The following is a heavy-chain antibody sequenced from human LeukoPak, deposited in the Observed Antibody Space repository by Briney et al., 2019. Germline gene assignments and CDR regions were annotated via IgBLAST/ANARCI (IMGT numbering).Heavy chain of an antibody. D-gene: IGHD3-9*01. Sequence: ASVKVSCKASGYTFTSYAMHWVRQAPGQRLEWMGWINAGNGNTKYSQKFQGRVTITRDTSASTAYTELSSLRSEDTAVYYCAGNHRTGYFGGAAFDIWGQGTMVTVSS. CDR3: AGNHRTGYFGGAAFDI. CDR1: GYTFTSYA. CDR2: INAGNGNT. V-gene: IGHV1-3*01. J-gene: IGHJ3*02.